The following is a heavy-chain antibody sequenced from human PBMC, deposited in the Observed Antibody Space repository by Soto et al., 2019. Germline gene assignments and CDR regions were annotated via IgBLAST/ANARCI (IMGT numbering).Heavy chain of an antibody. V-gene: IGHV1-18*01. D-gene: IGHD3-3*01. CDR3: ARAYYDFWSAPISGVNNWFDP. CDR2: ISAYNGNT. J-gene: IGHJ5*02. Sequence: GASVKVSCKASGYTFTSYGISWVRQAPGQGLEWMGWISAYNGNTNYAQKLQGRVTMTTDTSTSTAYMELRSLRSDDTAVYYCARAYYDFWSAPISGVNNWFDPWGQGTLVTVSS. CDR1: GYTFTSYG.